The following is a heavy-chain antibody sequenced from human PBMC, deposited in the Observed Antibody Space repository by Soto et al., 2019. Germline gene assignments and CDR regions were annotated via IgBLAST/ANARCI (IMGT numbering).Heavy chain of an antibody. CDR1: SGSVTSADYY. CDR2: SYYSGSS. CDR3: ARGRITMFRGVGFFYGMDV. D-gene: IGHD3-10*01. V-gene: IGHV4-61*08. Sequence: SETLSLTCTVSSGSVTSADYYWSWIRQPPGKGLEWIGSSYYSGSSNYSPSLKSRVTISIDTSKNRFSLNLSSVTAADTAVYFCARGRITMFRGVGFFYGMDVWGQGTTVTVSS. J-gene: IGHJ6*02.